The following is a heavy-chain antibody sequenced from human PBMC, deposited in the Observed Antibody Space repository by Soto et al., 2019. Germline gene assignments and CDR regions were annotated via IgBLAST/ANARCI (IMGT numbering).Heavy chain of an antibody. Sequence: QAQLVESGGGLVKPGGSLTLSCAVSGFKVTDYYMSWIRQAPGKGLDWVAMISRSGNTIHYAVSVNCRFTISKDNAKNSLYLQMPILTPEATAVYYCAGAEDVFLYYYMDVWGKGTTVIVSS. CDR2: ISRSGNTI. V-gene: IGHV3-11*01. J-gene: IGHJ6*03. D-gene: IGHD3-10*02. CDR3: AGAEDVFLYYYMDV. CDR1: GFKVTDYY.